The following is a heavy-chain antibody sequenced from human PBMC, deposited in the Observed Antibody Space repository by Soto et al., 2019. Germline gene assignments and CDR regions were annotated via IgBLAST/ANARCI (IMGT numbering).Heavy chain of an antibody. D-gene: IGHD1-26*01. CDR1: GYTFTSYA. Sequence: QVQLVQSGAEVKKPGASVKVSCKASGYTFTSYAMHWVRQAPGQRLEWMGWINAGNGNTKYSQKFQGRVTITRDPSASTAYMERSSLRSEDTAVYYCARVEGGDYYYYSGMDVWGQGTTVTVSS. CDR2: INAGNGNT. V-gene: IGHV1-3*01. J-gene: IGHJ6*02. CDR3: ARVEGGDYYYYSGMDV.